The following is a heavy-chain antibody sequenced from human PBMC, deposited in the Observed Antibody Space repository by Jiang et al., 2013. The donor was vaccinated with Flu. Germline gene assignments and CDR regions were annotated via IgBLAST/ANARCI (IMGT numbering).Heavy chain of an antibody. Sequence: QTLSLTCASLRGQCLYNNAGWHWIRQSPSRGLEWLGRTYYRSKWYTDYAVSLKSRIIINSDTSKNQFSLQLNSAAPEDTALYYCARGYKYAYDYWGQGILVTVSS. CDR2: TYYRSKWYT. D-gene: IGHD2-2*01. CDR1: GQCLYNNAG. J-gene: IGHJ4*02. V-gene: IGHV6-1*01. CDR3: ARGYKYAYDY.